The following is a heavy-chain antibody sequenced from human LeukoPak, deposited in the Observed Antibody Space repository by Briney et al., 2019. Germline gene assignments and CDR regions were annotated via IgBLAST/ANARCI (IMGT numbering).Heavy chain of an antibody. CDR1: GFTFSSYA. Sequence: GGSLRLSCAASGFTFSSYAMSWVRQAPGKGLEWVGRIKSKTDGGTTDYAAPVKGRFTISRDDSKNTLYLQMNSLKTEDTAVYYCTTDLPPRDMDVWGKGTTVTVSS. CDR3: TTDLPPRDMDV. J-gene: IGHJ6*03. V-gene: IGHV3-15*01. CDR2: IKSKTDGGTT.